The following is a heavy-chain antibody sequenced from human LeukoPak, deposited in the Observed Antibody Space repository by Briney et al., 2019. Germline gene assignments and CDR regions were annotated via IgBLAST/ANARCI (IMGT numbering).Heavy chain of an antibody. CDR3: AREGAGLGSSTWSDFDY. D-gene: IGHD6-6*01. J-gene: IGHJ4*02. Sequence: ASVKVSCKASGYTFTGYYIHWVRQAPGQGLEWMGWINPNSGGTNYAQKFQGRVIMTRDTSISTAYVELSRLRSDDTAVYYCAREGAGLGSSTWSDFDYWGQGTLVTVSS. CDR1: GYTFTGYY. V-gene: IGHV1-2*02. CDR2: INPNSGGT.